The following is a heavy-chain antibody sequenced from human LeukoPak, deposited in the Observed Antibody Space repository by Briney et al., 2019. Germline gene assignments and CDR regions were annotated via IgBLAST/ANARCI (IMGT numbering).Heavy chain of an antibody. V-gene: IGHV1-24*01. CDR1: GYTLTELS. D-gene: IGHD2-15*01. J-gene: IGHJ5*02. CDR2: FDPEDGET. Sequence: RASVKVSCKVSGYTLTELSMQWVRQAPGKGLEWMGGFDPEDGETIYAQKFQGRVTMTEDTSTDTAYMELSSLRSEDTAVYYCAMTGYCSGGSCYGWFDPWGQGTLVTVSS. CDR3: AMTGYCSGGSCYGWFDP.